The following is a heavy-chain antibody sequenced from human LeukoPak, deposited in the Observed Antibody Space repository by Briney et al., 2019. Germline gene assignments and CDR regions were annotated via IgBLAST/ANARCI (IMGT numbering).Heavy chain of an antibody. J-gene: IGHJ3*02. CDR2: IYPGDSDT. CDR3: ARPGYSSGWYDAFDI. CDR1: GYSFTSYW. Sequence: GESLKISCKGSGYSFTSYWIGWVRQMPGKGLEWMGIIYPGDSDTRYSPSFQGQVTISADKSISTAYLQWGSLKASDTAMYYCARPGYSSGWYDAFDIWGQGTMVTVSS. V-gene: IGHV5-51*01. D-gene: IGHD6-19*01.